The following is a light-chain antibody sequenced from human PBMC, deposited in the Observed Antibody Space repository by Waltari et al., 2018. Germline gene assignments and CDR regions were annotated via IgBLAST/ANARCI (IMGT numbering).Light chain of an antibody. Sequence: YDLTQPPSVSVSPGQTAAITCSGDGLPKQYTFWYQQKSGQPPVFVMYEDNKRPSGIHGRCSGSSAGTVATLTITGAQVDEEADYYCYSKDTDGGSQGKIGGGTKLTVL. CDR3: YSKDTDGGSQGK. J-gene: IGLJ2*01. CDR1: GLPKQY. V-gene: IGLV3-10*01. CDR2: EDN.